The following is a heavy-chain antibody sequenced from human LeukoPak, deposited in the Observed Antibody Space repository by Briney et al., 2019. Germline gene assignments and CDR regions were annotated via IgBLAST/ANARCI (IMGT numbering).Heavy chain of an antibody. CDR1: GYTFTDYY. J-gene: IGHJ5*02. D-gene: IGHD1-26*01. CDR2: INPNSGGT. Sequence: ASVKVSCKASGYTFTDYYMHWVRQAPGQGLEWMGWINPNSGGTNYARKFQGRVTMTRDTSISTAYMDLGRLRSDDTAVYYCARDSLSGSYYTTPHLNWFDPWGQGTLVTVSS. V-gene: IGHV1-2*02. CDR3: ARDSLSGSYYTTPHLNWFDP.